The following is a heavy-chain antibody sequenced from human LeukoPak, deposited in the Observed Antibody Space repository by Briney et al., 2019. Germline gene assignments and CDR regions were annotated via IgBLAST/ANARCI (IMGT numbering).Heavy chain of an antibody. CDR2: ISYDGSNK. CDR1: GFTFSSYA. D-gene: IGHD6-19*01. CDR3: ARVYGLYSSGWYGPPNDY. V-gene: IGHV3-30-3*01. J-gene: IGHJ4*02. Sequence: GGSLRLSCAASGFTFSSYAMHWVRQAPGKGLEWVAVISYDGSNKYYADSVKGRFTISRDNSKNTLYLQMNSLRAEDTAVYYCARVYGLYSSGWYGPPNDYWGQGTLVTVSS.